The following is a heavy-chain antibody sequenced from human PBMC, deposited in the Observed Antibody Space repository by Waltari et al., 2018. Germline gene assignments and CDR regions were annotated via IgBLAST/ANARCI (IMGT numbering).Heavy chain of an antibody. D-gene: IGHD5-18*01. CDR2: IYDAGST. Sequence: EVQLVESGGGLVHPGGSLRLSCAASGFTVSSNHMSWVRQAPGEGLVWVALIYDAGSTYYPDSVRGRFTISRDNSKNTVHLQMNSLRVEDTAIYYCARARDEETAMVYFDRWGQGTLVSVSS. CDR3: ARARDEETAMVYFDR. J-gene: IGHJ4*02. CDR1: GFTVSSNH. V-gene: IGHV3-66*02.